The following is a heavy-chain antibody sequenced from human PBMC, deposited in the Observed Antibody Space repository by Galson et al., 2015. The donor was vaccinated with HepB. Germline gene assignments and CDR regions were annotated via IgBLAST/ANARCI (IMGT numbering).Heavy chain of an antibody. J-gene: IGHJ4*02. Sequence: QSGAEVKKPGESLKISCTGSRESLRNYWVGWVRQQPGEGLEWTGIIYPRDSDTRYSPSFQGQITISADDSISTAYLQWSSLKVSDTAIYYCARQVVGAANFEYWGQGTLVTVSS. CDR3: ARQVVGAANFEY. CDR2: IYPRDSDT. D-gene: IGHD2-15*01. CDR1: RESLRNYW. V-gene: IGHV5-51*01.